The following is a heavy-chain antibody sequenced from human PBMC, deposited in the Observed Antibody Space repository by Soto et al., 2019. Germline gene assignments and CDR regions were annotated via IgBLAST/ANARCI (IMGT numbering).Heavy chain of an antibody. D-gene: IGHD3-10*01. CDR3: ARVLELLWFGELSNPFDP. CDR1: GFAFISYS. J-gene: IGHJ5*02. CDR2: ISSSSYI. V-gene: IGHV3-21*01. Sequence: PGGSLRLSCAASGFAFISYSMNWVRQAPGKGLEWVSSISSSSYIYYADSVKGRSTISRDNAKNSLYLQMNSLRAEDTAVYYCARVLELLWFGELSNPFDPWGQGTLVTVSS.